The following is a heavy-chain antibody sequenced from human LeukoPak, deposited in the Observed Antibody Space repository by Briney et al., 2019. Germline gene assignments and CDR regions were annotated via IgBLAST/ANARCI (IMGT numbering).Heavy chain of an antibody. CDR3: ASSYGDLPFDY. D-gene: IGHD4-17*01. J-gene: IGHJ4*02. Sequence: GASVTVSCKASGGTFSSYAISWVRQAPGQGREWMGRIIPILGIANYAQKFQGRVTITADKSTSTAYMELSSLRSEDMAVYYCASSYGDLPFDYWGQGTLVTVSS. CDR2: IIPILGIA. CDR1: GGTFSSYA. V-gene: IGHV1-69*04.